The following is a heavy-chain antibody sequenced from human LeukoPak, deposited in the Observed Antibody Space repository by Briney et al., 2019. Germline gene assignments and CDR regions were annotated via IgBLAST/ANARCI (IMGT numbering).Heavy chain of an antibody. CDR2: ISSSSSYI. J-gene: IGHJ4*02. D-gene: IGHD3-22*01. CDR3: ARRMIVVVNNSPFDY. Sequence: GGSLRLSCAASGFTFSSYSMNWVRQAPGKGLEWVSSISSSSSYIYYADSVKGRFTISRDNAKNSLYLQMNSLGAEDTAVYYCARRMIVVVNNSPFDYWGQGTLVTVSS. CDR1: GFTFSSYS. V-gene: IGHV3-21*01.